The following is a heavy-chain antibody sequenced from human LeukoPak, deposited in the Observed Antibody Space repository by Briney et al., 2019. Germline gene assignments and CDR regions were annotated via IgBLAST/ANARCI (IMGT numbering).Heavy chain of an antibody. V-gene: IGHV3-11*01. J-gene: IGHJ3*02. D-gene: IGHD4-11*01. CDR1: GLTFSDYY. CDR3: ARADYDAFDI. Sequence: GGSLRLSCAASGLTFSDYYMSCIRQAPGKGLEWVSYISSSGTTIYYADSVKGRFTISRDNAKNSLYLQMNSLRAEDTAVYYCARADYDAFDIWGQGTMVTVSS. CDR2: ISSSGTTI.